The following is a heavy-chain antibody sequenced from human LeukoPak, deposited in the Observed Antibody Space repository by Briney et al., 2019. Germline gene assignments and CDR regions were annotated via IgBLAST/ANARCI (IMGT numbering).Heavy chain of an antibody. CDR2: INTNTGNP. CDR3: ARAIDSYYDFWSGYSSYNWFDP. J-gene: IGHJ5*02. D-gene: IGHD3-3*01. V-gene: IGHV7-4-1*02. Sequence: ASVKVSCKASGYTFTNYAVNWVRQAPGQGLEWMGWINTNTGNPTYAQGFTGRFVFSLDTSVSTAYLQISSLKAEDTAVYYCARAIDSYYDFWSGYSSYNWFDPWGQGTLVTVSS. CDR1: GYTFTNYA.